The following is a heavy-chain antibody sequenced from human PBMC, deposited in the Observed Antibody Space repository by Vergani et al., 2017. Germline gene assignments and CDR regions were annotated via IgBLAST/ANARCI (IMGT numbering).Heavy chain of an antibody. J-gene: IGHJ4*02. CDR1: GYSFTSYW. V-gene: IGHV5-51*01. CDR2: IYPGDSDT. D-gene: IGHD6-13*01. Sequence: EVQLVQSGAAVKKPGESLKISCKGSGYSFTSYWIAWVRQMPGKGLEWMGIIYPGDSDTRYSPSFQGQVTISADKSISTAYLQWSSLKASDTAIYYCARNTLAAAGNFDYWGQGTLVTVSS. CDR3: ARNTLAAAGNFDY.